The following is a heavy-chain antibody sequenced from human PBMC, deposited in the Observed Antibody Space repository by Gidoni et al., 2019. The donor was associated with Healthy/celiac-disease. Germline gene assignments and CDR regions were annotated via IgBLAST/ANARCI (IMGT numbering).Heavy chain of an antibody. D-gene: IGHD2-2*01. CDR3: ARDRGYCSSTSCRGGYYYYGMDV. Sequence: QVQLVQSGAEVKKPGASVKVSCKASGYTFTSYYMHWVRQAPGQGLEWMGIINPSGGSTSYAQKFQGRVTMTRDTSTSTVYMELSSLRSEDTAVYYCARDRGYCSSTSCRGGYYYYGMDVWGQGTTVTVSS. CDR2: INPSGGST. J-gene: IGHJ6*02. CDR1: GYTFTSYY. V-gene: IGHV1-46*01.